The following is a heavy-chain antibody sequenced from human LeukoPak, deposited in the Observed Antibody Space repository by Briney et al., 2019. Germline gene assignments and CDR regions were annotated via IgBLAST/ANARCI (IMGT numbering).Heavy chain of an antibody. D-gene: IGHD1-26*01. CDR1: GGSISSSSYY. Sequence: PSETLSLTCTVSGGSISSSSYYWGWIRQPPGKGLEWIGSIYYSGSTYYNPSLKSRVTISVDTSKNQFSLNLSSVTAADTAVYYCARGVGYFYYYMDVWGKGTTVTVSS. J-gene: IGHJ6*03. CDR2: IYYSGST. CDR3: ARGVGYFYYYMDV. V-gene: IGHV4-39*01.